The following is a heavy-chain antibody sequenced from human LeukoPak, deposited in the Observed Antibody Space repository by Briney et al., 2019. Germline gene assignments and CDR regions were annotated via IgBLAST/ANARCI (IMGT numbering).Heavy chain of an antibody. CDR3: ARDRGWLTSDY. V-gene: IGHV3-7*03. D-gene: IGHD3-10*01. CDR1: GFTFNTYW. CDR2: IKEDGSET. Sequence: GGSLRLSCAASGFTFNTYWMGWVRQAPGKGLEWLGNIKEDGSETYYVDFLKGRITISRDNAKNSLSLQMNGLRVEDTAVYYCARDRGWLTSDYWGQGTLVTVSS. J-gene: IGHJ4*02.